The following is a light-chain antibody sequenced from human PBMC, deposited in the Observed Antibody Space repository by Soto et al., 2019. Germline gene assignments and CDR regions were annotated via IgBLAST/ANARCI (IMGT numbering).Light chain of an antibody. CDR1: HVVSSSY. CDR2: TAS. V-gene: IGKV3-20*01. CDR3: QQYGSSPLT. J-gene: IGKJ1*01. Sequence: EIVLTQSPGTLSLSPGERATLSCRASHVVSSSYLAWYQHKPGQAPRLVIYTASSRATGIPDRFSGSGSGTVFSLTISRLEPEDFAVYYCQQYGSSPLTFGQGTKVEIK.